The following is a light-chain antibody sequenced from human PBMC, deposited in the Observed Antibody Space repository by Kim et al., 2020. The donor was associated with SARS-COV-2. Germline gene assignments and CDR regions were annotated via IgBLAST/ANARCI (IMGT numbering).Light chain of an antibody. CDR1: QSVSSNY. V-gene: IGKV3-20*01. Sequence: SPGERAPLSCRASQSVSSNYLAWYQQKPGQAPRLLIYGASSSATGIPDRFSGSGSGTDFTLTITRLEPEDFAVYYCQQYSSSPATFGQGTKVDIK. CDR3: QQYSSSPAT. CDR2: GAS. J-gene: IGKJ1*01.